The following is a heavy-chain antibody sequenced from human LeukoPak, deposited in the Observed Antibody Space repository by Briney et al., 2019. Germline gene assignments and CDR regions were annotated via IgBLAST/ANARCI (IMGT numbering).Heavy chain of an antibody. CDR3: AKDVARIAVAGGDY. CDR2: ISYDGSNK. V-gene: IGHV3-30*18. J-gene: IGHJ4*02. Sequence: GGSLRLSCAASGFTFSSYGMHWVRQAPGKGLEWVAVISYDGSNKYYADSVKGRFTISRDNSKNTLYLRMNSLRAEDTAVYYCAKDVARIAVAGGDYWGQGTLVTVSS. CDR1: GFTFSSYG. D-gene: IGHD6-19*01.